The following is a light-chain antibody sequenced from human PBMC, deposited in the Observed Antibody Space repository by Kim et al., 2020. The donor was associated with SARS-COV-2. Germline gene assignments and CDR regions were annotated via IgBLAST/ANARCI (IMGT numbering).Light chain of an antibody. CDR3: QQYKTYPLS. CDR2: DSS. CDR1: HVINNW. V-gene: IGKV1D-16*01. Sequence: SASVRDRVTFTLLASHVINNWLPLYQQEPYKAPKPLIYDSSRLQSGVPSWFSGSGSGTHFTLTISSLQPEDFATYYFQQYKTYPLSFGIGTKLEI. J-gene: IGKJ4*01.